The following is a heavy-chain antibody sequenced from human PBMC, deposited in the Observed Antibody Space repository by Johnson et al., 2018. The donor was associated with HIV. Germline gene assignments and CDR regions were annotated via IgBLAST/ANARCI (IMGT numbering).Heavy chain of an antibody. CDR1: GVIFSDYY. D-gene: IGHD2-8*01. V-gene: IGHV3-7*03. CDR3: ARALGLEVCAFDI. CDR2: IKPDGSDK. J-gene: IGHJ3*02. Sequence: VQLVESGGGLVKPGGSLRLSCAVSGVIFSDYYMSWVRQAPGRGLEWVASIKPDGSDKYSVDSVKGRFTISRDNAKNSLYLQMNSLRAEDTAVYYCARALGLEVCAFDIWGQGTMVTVSS.